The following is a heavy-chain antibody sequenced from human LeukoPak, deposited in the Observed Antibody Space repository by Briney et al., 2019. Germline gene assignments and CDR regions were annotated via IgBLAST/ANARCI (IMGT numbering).Heavy chain of an antibody. D-gene: IGHD1-26*01. J-gene: IGHJ3*02. V-gene: IGHV3-33*01. CDR2: IWYDGSSK. Sequence: GGSLRLSCAASGLTFSSYAMHWVRQVPGKGLEWVAVIWYDGSSKYYVDSVKGRFTISRDNSKNTLYLQMNSLRDEDTAVYYCARDSGSYPAHDALDIWGQGTMVTVSS. CDR1: GLTFSSYA. CDR3: ARDSGSYPAHDALDI.